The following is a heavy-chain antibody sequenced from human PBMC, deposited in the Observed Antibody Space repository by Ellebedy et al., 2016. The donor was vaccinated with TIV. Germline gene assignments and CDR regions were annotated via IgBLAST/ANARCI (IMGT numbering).Heavy chain of an antibody. CDR3: ARYIVATDLDY. V-gene: IGHV3-21*01. CDR1: GFTFSSYS. Sequence: GESLKISXAASGFTFSSYSMNWVRQAPGKGLEWVSSISSSSSYIYYADSVKGRFTISRDNAKNSLYLQMNSLRAEDTAVYYCARYIVATDLDYWGQGTLVTVSS. J-gene: IGHJ4*02. D-gene: IGHD5-12*01. CDR2: ISSSSSYI.